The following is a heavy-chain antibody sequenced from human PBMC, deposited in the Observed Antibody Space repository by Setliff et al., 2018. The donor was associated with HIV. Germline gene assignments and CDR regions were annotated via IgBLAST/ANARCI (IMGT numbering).Heavy chain of an antibody. CDR1: GDSISSSSYY. J-gene: IGHJ4*02. Sequence: PSETLSLTCSVSGDSISSSSYYWGWIRRPPGKGLEWIGSIYYSGSTYYNPSLNSRITISVDASKNQFSLKLSSVTAADTAVYYCASLPPLYDSSGYYFDYWGQGTLVTVSS. CDR2: IYYSGST. V-gene: IGHV4-39*01. D-gene: IGHD3-22*01. CDR3: ASLPPLYDSSGYYFDY.